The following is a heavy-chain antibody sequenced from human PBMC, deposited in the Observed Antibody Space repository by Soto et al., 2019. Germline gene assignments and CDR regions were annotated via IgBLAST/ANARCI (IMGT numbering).Heavy chain of an antibody. CDR3: VRDRNWQLDDC. Sequence: GGSLRLSCAASGFAFNTYWMHWVRQAPGKGLVWASRINGDGSSTNYADSVKGRFTISRDNAKDTLYPQMNSLRGEDTAVYYCVRDRNWQLDDCWGQGTLVTVSS. V-gene: IGHV3-74*01. CDR1: GFAFNTYW. CDR2: INGDGSST. J-gene: IGHJ4*02. D-gene: IGHD1-1*01.